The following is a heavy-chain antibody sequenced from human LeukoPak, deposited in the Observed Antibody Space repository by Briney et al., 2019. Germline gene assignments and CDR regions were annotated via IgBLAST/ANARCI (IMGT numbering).Heavy chain of an antibody. D-gene: IGHD6-6*01. CDR1: GGSISSYY. V-gene: IGHV4-4*07. J-gene: IGHJ4*02. Sequence: PSETLSLTCTVSGGSISSYYWSWIRQPAGKGLEWIGRIYSSGSISYNPSLKSRLSMSLDTSKNQFSLKLRSVTAADTAVYFCARTLYSSSSENYFDYWGQGTLVTVSS. CDR3: ARTLYSSSSENYFDY. CDR2: IYSSGSI.